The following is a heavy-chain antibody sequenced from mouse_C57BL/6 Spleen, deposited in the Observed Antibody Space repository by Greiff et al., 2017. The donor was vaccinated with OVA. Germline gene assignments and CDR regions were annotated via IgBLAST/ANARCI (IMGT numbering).Heavy chain of an antibody. CDR1: GYAFSSYW. CDR2: IYPGDGDT. D-gene: IGHD2-4*01. Sequence: QVQLKESGAELVKPGASVKISCKASGYAFSSYWMNWVKQRPGKGLEWIGQIYPGDGDTNYNGKFKGKATLTADKSSSTAYMQLSSLTSEDSAVYFCARPGDYDGRAWFAYWGQGTLVTVSA. J-gene: IGHJ3*01. CDR3: ARPGDYDGRAWFAY. V-gene: IGHV1-80*01.